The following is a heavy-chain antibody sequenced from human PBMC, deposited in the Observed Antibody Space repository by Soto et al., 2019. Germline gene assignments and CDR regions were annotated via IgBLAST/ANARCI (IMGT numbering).Heavy chain of an antibody. V-gene: IGHV3-23*01. D-gene: IGHD6-13*01. CDR3: AKGGSSTWYEFDY. Sequence: EVQLLESGGGLVQPGGSLRLSCAASGFTFNKFAMNWVRQVPGKGLAWVSGISISGSGTYYADSVKGRFTISRDNSKNTLYLQRNSLRAEDTALYYCAKGGSSTWYEFDYWGQGTLVTVSS. J-gene: IGHJ4*02. CDR2: ISISGSGT. CDR1: GFTFNKFA.